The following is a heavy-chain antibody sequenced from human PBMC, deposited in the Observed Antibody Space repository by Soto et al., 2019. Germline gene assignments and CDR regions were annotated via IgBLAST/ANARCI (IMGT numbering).Heavy chain of an antibody. J-gene: IGHJ3*02. V-gene: IGHV4-59*08. CDR3: ARHKEGVYGDYVAFDI. Sequence: SETLSLTCTVSGGSISSYYWSWIRQPPGKGLEWIGYIYYSGSTNYNPSLKSRVTISVDTSKNQFSLKLSSVTAADTAVYYCARHKEGVYGDYVAFDIWGQGTMVTVSS. CDR2: IYYSGST. D-gene: IGHD4-17*01. CDR1: GGSISSYY.